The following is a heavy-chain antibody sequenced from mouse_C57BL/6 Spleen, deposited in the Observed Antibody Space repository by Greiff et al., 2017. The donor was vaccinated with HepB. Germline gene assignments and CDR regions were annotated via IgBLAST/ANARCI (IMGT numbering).Heavy chain of an antibody. Sequence: EVKLVESGGGLVQPGASLRLSCAASGFTFTDYYMSWVRQPPGKAPEWLAWIRNKANGYTTEYTASVKGRFTTSRDNSQNILYLQMNTLRAEDRATYYCVKAEAITTVLGWYFDVWGTGTTVTVSS. J-gene: IGHJ1*03. CDR1: GFTFTDYY. V-gene: IGHV7-4*01. CDR2: IRNKANGYTT. D-gene: IGHD1-1*01. CDR3: VKAEAITTVLGWYFDV.